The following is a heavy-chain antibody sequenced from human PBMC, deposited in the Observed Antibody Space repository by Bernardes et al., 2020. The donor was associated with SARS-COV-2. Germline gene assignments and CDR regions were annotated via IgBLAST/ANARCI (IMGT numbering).Heavy chain of an antibody. CDR3: ARRNCSSTSCPNWFDP. V-gene: IGHV4-4*02. CDR2: FYHSGTN. D-gene: IGHD2-2*01. Sequence: SESLSLTCAASGGPISSCNWRCFVRDPPGKRPEWTGEFYHSGTNNYNPSLKSRVTISVDKSKNQFSLKLSSVTAADTAVYYCARRNCSSTSCPNWFDPWGQGTPVTVSS. CDR1: GGPISSCNW. J-gene: IGHJ5*02.